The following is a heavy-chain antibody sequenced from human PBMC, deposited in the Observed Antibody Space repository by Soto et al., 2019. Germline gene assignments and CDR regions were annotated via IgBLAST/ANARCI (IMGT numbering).Heavy chain of an antibody. V-gene: IGHV3-48*01. J-gene: IGHJ4*02. CDR2: ISESSDTI. CDR1: GFTFSDYS. CDR3: ARDKMGELSIADY. Sequence: EVQLVESGGGLVQPGGSLRLSCTASGFTFSDYSMDWVRQTPGKGLEWLSYISESSDTIYYADSVKGRFTISRDNAKNSLFLQMSSLRGEDTAVYYWARDKMGELSIADYWGQGTPVTVSS. D-gene: IGHD3-16*02.